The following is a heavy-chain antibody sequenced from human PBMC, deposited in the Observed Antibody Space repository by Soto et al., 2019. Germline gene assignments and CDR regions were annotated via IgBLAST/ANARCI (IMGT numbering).Heavy chain of an antibody. J-gene: IGHJ4*02. V-gene: IGHV1-46*01. CDR2: INPSGGST. CDR1: GYTLTSYY. Sequence: ASVKVSCKASGYTLTSYYMHWVRQAPGQGLAWMGIINPSGGSTSYAQNYQGRITMTRDTSTTTVYMELSSLRSEDTAVYFCARGDYDVLTGHYPLDYWGQGTLVTVSS. CDR3: ARGDYDVLTGHYPLDY. D-gene: IGHD3-9*01.